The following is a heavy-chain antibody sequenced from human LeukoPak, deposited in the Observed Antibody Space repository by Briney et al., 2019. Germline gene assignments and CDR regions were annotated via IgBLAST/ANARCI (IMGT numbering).Heavy chain of an antibody. CDR2: ITPFNGNA. D-gene: IGHD2-2*01. CDR3: ASSYCSSTSCYQYWFDP. J-gene: IGHJ5*02. CDR1: GYTFTYRY. V-gene: IGHV1-45*02. Sequence: ASVKVSCKASGYTFTYRYLHWVRQAPGQALEWMGWITPFNGNANYAQKFQDRVTITRDRSMSTAYMELSSLRSEDTAMCYCASSYCSSTSCYQYWFDPWGQGTLVTVSS.